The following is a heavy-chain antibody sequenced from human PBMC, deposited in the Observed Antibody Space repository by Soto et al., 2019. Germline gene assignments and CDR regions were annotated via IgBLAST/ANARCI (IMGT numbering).Heavy chain of an antibody. V-gene: IGHV1-24*01. CDR3: ATIRYHYYDSSGYYYYFDY. J-gene: IGHJ4*02. Sequence: VSVKVSCKVSGYTLTELSMRWVRQAPGKGLEWMGGFDPEDGETIYAQKFQGRVTMTEDTSTDTAYMELSSLRSEDTAVYYCATIRYHYYDSSGYYYYFDYWGQGTLVTVSS. CDR2: FDPEDGET. D-gene: IGHD3-22*01. CDR1: GYTLTELS.